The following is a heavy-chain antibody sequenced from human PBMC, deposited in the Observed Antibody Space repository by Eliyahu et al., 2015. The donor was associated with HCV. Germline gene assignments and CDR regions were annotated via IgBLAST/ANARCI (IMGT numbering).Heavy chain of an antibody. CDR3: AKGIRSSGWYNDY. J-gene: IGHJ4*02. CDR1: GFTFSSYA. D-gene: IGHD6-19*01. CDR2: XSGSGGST. V-gene: IGHV3-23*01. Sequence: EVQLLXSGGGLVQPGGSLRLSCAASGFTFSSYAMSWVRQAXGKGLEWVSAXSGSGGSTYYADSVKGRFTISRDNSKNTLYLQMNSLRAEDTAVYYCAKGIRSSGWYNDYWGQGTLVTVSS.